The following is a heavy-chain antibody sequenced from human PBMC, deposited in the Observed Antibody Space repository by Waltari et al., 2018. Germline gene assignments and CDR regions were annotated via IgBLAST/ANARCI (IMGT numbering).Heavy chain of an antibody. J-gene: IGHJ6*01. CDR2: INRDGSN. V-gene: IGHV4-34*01. Sequence: QVQLQQWGAGLLKPSETLSLTCAVYDGSFSGYFWRWIRQSPGKGLEWIGHINRDGSNSYNPALKSRVAMSVDTLKSQISLGLTSVTAADAAVYYCARVGDYHGSGRFGLDVWGPGTMVTVS. CDR3: ARVGDYHGSGRFGLDV. CDR1: DGSFSGYF. D-gene: IGHD3-10*01.